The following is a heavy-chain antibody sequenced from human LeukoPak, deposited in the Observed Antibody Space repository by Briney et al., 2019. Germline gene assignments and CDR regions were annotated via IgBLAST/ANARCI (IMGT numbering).Heavy chain of an antibody. V-gene: IGHV3-21*01. CDR1: GFTFSSYS. CDR3: ARGDFDSSSWYSSY. J-gene: IGHJ4*02. Sequence: PGGSLRLSCAASGFTFSSYSMNWVRQAPGKGLEWVSSISSSSSYIYYADSVKGRFTISRDNAKNSLYLQMNSLRAEDTAVYYCARGDFDSSSWYSSYWGQGTLVTVSS. D-gene: IGHD6-13*01. CDR2: ISSSSSYI.